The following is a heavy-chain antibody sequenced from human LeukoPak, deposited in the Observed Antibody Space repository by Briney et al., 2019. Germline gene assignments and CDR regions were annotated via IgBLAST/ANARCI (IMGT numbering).Heavy chain of an antibody. V-gene: IGHV3-30-3*01. CDR3: ASEVMVYAIEVSFDY. D-gene: IGHD2-8*01. J-gene: IGHJ4*02. CDR1: GFTFSSYA. Sequence: GGSLRLSCAASGFTFSSYAMHWVRQAPGKGLEWVAAISYDGSNKYYADSVKGRFTISRDNSKNTLYLQMNSLRAEDTAVYYCASEVMVYAIEVSFDYWGQGTLVTVSS. CDR2: ISYDGSNK.